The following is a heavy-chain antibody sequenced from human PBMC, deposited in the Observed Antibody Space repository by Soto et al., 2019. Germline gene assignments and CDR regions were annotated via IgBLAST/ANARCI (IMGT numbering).Heavy chain of an antibody. CDR2: IYYSGST. D-gene: IGHD3-16*01. V-gene: IGHV4-30-4*01. CDR3: ARDTKRGNYYYYGMDV. J-gene: IGHJ6*02. Sequence: SETLSLTCTVYGGSISSGDYYWSWIRQPPGKGLEWIGYIYYSGSTYYNPSLKSRVTISVDTSKNQFSLKLSSVTAADTAVYYCARDTKRGNYYYYGMDVWGQGTIVTVS. CDR1: GGSISSGDYY.